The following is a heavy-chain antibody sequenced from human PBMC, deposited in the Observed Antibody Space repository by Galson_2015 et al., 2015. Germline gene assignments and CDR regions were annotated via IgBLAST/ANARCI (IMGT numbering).Heavy chain of an antibody. V-gene: IGHV3-30*01. D-gene: IGHD6-19*01. CDR2: ISYDGSNK. CDR1: GFTFSSYA. CDR3: ARAQAGEQWLVGYFDY. J-gene: IGHJ4*02. Sequence: SLRLSCAASGFTFSSYAMHWVRQAPGKGLEWVAVISYDGSNKYYADSVKGRFTISRDNSKNTLYLQMNSLRAEDTAVYYCARAQAGEQWLVGYFDYWGQGTLVTVSS.